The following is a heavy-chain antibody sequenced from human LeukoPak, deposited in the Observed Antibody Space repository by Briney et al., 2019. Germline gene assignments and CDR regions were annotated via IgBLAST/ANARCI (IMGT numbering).Heavy chain of an antibody. Sequence: SQTLSLTCTVSGGSISSGSYYWSWIRQPAGKGLEWIGRIYTSGSTNYNPSLKSRVTISVDTSKNQFSLKLSSVTAADTAVYYCARERYYDSYWGQGTLVTVSS. J-gene: IGHJ4*02. CDR2: IYTSGST. CDR3: ARERYYDSY. D-gene: IGHD3-22*01. V-gene: IGHV4-61*02. CDR1: GGSISSGSYY.